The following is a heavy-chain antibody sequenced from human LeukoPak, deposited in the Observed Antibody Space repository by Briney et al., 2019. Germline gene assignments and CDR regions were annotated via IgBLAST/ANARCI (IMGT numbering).Heavy chain of an antibody. D-gene: IGHD6-19*01. CDR3: ARRMALPPPVAGLDAFDI. CDR1: GGSISSGGYY. J-gene: IGHJ3*02. V-gene: IGHV4-31*03. Sequence: PSETLSLTCTVPGGSISSGGYYWSWIRQHPGKGLEWIGYIYYSGSTYYNPSLKSRVTISVDTSKNQFSLKLSSVTAADTAVYYCARRMALPPPVAGLDAFDIWGQGTMVTVSS. CDR2: IYYSGST.